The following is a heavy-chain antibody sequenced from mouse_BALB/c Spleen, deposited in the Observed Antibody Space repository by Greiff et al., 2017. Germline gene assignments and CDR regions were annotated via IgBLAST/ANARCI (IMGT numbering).Heavy chain of an antibody. CDR2: IWGGGST. D-gene: IGHD2-4*01. V-gene: IGHV2-6-4*01. Sequence: VKLVESGPGLVAPSQSLSITCTVSGFSLSRYSVHWVRQPPGKGLEWLGMIWGGGSTDYNSALKSRLSISKDNSKSQVFLKMNSLQTDDTAMYYCARNWDDYGFYAMDYWGQGTSVTVSS. CDR1: GFSLSRYS. J-gene: IGHJ4*01. CDR3: ARNWDDYGFYAMDY.